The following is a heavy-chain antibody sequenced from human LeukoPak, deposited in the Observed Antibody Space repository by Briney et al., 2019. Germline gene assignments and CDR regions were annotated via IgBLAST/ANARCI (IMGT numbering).Heavy chain of an antibody. CDR2: IYPGDSDT. D-gene: IGHD3-10*01. CDR1: GYSFTSYW. J-gene: IGHJ6*03. V-gene: IGHV5-51*01. Sequence: GESLKISCKGSGYSFTSYWIGWVRQMPGKGLEWMGIIYPGDSDTRYSPSFQGQVTISADKSISTAYLQWSSLKASDTAMYYCARRVRGVINPYYYYYYMDVWGKGTTVTVSS. CDR3: ARRVRGVINPYYYYYYMDV.